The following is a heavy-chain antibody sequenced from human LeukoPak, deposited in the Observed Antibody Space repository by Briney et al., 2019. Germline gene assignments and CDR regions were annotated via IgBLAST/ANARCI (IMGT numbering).Heavy chain of an antibody. D-gene: IGHD1-14*01. Sequence: SVKVSCKASGGTFSSYAISWVRQAPGQGLEWMGRIIPILNIANYTQKFQGRVTITADKSTSTAYMELSSLTSEDTAVYYCARAPAGMDVWGQGTTVTVSS. CDR1: GGTFSSYA. J-gene: IGHJ6*02. V-gene: IGHV1-69*04. CDR2: IIPILNIA. CDR3: ARAPAGMDV.